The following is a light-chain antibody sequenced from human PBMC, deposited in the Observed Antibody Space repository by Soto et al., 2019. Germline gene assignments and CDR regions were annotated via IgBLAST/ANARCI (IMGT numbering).Light chain of an antibody. CDR1: QDISSW. CDR3: QQANSFPIT. V-gene: IGKV1-12*01. Sequence: DIQMTQSPSAVAASVGDRVTITCRASQDISSWLAWYQQRPGKAPKLLIYAASNLESGVPSRFSGGGSGTDFTLTISSLQPEDFATYYCQQANSFPITFGQGTRLDIK. CDR2: AAS. J-gene: IGKJ5*01.